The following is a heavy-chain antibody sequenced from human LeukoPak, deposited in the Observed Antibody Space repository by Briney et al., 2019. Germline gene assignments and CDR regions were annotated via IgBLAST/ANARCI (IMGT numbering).Heavy chain of an antibody. Sequence: SETLCLTCTVSGGSISSYYWSWIRQPAGEGLEWIGRIYTSGSTNYNPSLKSRVTMSVDTSKNQFSLKLSSVTAADTALYYCARVGAKNNHYYGMDVWGQGTTVTVSS. J-gene: IGHJ6*02. CDR2: IYTSGST. D-gene: IGHD1-26*01. V-gene: IGHV4-4*07. CDR3: ARVGAKNNHYYGMDV. CDR1: GGSISSYY.